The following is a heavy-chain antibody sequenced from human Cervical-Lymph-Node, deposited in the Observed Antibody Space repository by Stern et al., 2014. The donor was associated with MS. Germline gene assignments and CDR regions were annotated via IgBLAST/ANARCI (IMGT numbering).Heavy chain of an antibody. Sequence: VQLVESGGGLVKPGGSLRLSCAASGFTFSDSYMTWIRQPPGKGLEWVSYISSSGDTIKYAESVKGRFTVSRDNAKNSLSLQMSSLRVEDTAVYYCVRGWEPRQDGPSGHDYDAFDIWGQGTMVTVSA. J-gene: IGHJ3*02. CDR2: ISSSGDTI. D-gene: IGHD5-12*01. CDR3: VRGWEPRQDGPSGHDYDAFDI. CDR1: GFTFSDSY. V-gene: IGHV3-11*01.